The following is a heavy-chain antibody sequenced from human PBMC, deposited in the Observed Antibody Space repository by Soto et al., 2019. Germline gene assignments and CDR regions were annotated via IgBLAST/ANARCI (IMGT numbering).Heavy chain of an antibody. CDR3: AKDPRMTTVTFFDY. CDR1: GFTFSSYA. V-gene: IGHV3-23*01. CDR2: ISGSGGST. D-gene: IGHD4-17*01. Sequence: PEGSLRLSCAASGFTFSSYAMSWVRQAPGKGLEWVSAISGSGGSTYYADSVKGRFTISRDNSKNTLYLQMNSLRAEDTAVYYCAKDPRMTTVTFFDYWGQGTLVTVSS. J-gene: IGHJ4*02.